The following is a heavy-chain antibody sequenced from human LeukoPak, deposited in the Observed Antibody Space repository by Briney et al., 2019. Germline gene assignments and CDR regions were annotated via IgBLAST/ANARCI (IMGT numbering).Heavy chain of an antibody. V-gene: IGHV3-30*03. Sequence: GGSLRLSCAASGFTFSTYGMHWVRQAPGKGLEWVAVISYDGSNEYYADSVKGRFTISRDNSKNTLYLQMNSLRAEDTAVYYCAGDNSGGYADYWGQGTLVTVSS. D-gene: IGHD6-19*01. CDR1: GFTFSTYG. J-gene: IGHJ4*02. CDR3: AGDNSGGYADY. CDR2: ISYDGSNE.